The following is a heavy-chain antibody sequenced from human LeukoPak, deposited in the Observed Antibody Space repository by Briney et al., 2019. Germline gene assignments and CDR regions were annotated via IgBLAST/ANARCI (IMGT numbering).Heavy chain of an antibody. Sequence: SVKVSCKASGYTFTGYYLHWVRQAPGQGLEWMGGIIPIFGTANYAQKFQGRVTITADESTSTAYMELSSLRSEDTAVYYCARVSVPFIVVVAATGGGSGYYFDYWGQGTLVTVSS. J-gene: IGHJ4*02. CDR2: IIPIFGTA. D-gene: IGHD2-15*01. V-gene: IGHV1-69*13. CDR1: GYTFTGYY. CDR3: ARVSVPFIVVVAATGGGSGYYFDY.